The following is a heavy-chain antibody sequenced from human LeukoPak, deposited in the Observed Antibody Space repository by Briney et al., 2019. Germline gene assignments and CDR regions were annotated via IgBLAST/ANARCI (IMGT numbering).Heavy chain of an antibody. D-gene: IGHD4-11*01. V-gene: IGHV1-46*01. CDR2: INPSGGST. Sequence: ASVKVSCKASGYTFASYYMHWVRQAPGQGLEWMGIINPSGGSTSYAQKFQGRVTMTRDMSTSTVYMELSSLRSEDTAVYYCARDQDDTVTTGFLDYWGQGTLVTVSS. CDR1: GYTFASYY. CDR3: ARDQDDTVTTGFLDY. J-gene: IGHJ4*02.